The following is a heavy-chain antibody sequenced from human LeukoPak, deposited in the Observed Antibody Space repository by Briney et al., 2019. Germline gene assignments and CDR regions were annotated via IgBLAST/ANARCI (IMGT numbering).Heavy chain of an antibody. CDR3: ARDGGGWYGAGFDY. CDR2: IYYSGST. V-gene: IGHV4-59*01. Sequence: SETLSLTCTVSGGSISSYYWSWIRQPPGKGLEWIGYIYYSGSTNYNPSLKSRVPISVDTSKNQFSLKLSSMTAADTAVYYCARDGGGWYGAGFDYWGQGTLVTVSS. CDR1: GGSISSYY. J-gene: IGHJ4*02. D-gene: IGHD6-19*01.